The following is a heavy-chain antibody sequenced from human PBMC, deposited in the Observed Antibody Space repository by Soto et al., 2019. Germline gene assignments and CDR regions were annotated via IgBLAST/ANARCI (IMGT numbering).Heavy chain of an antibody. CDR3: ARDMVVVTAICYYYVMDV. CDR1: GGTFSSYA. J-gene: IGHJ6*02. V-gene: IGHV1-69*06. Sequence: SVKVSCKASGGTFSSYAISWVRQAPGQGLEWMGGIIPIFGTANYAQKFQGRVTITADKYTSTVYMELSSLRSEDTAVSYSARDMVVVTAICYYYVMDVLGQGNTVTV. CDR2: IIPIFGTA. D-gene: IGHD2-21*02.